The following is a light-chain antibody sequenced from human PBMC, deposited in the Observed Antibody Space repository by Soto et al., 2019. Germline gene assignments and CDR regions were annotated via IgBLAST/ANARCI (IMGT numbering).Light chain of an antibody. J-gene: IGKJ3*01. V-gene: IGKV3-15*01. CDR3: QQYNNWPPRFT. Sequence: EIEMTQSPATLSVSPGERATLSCRASQSVSTNLAWYQQKPGQAPRLLMYGASTRATGIPARFSGSGSGTEFTLTISILQSEDFAVYYCQQYNNWPPRFTFGPGTKVDIK. CDR2: GAS. CDR1: QSVSTN.